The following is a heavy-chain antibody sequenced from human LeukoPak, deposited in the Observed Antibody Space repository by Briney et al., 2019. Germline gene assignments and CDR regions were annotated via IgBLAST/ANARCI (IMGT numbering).Heavy chain of an antibody. J-gene: IGHJ6*03. D-gene: IGHD1-26*01. CDR3: ARHNTDRGGAADWGNYYYYYMDV. CDR1: GGSISSSSYY. V-gene: IGHV4-39*01. CDR2: IYYSGST. Sequence: SETLSLTCTVSGGSISSSSYYWGWIRQPPGKGLEWIGSIYYSGSTYSNPSIKSRITISVDTSKNQFSLKLSSVTAADTAAYYCARHNTDRGGAADWGNYYYYYMDVWGNGTTVTVSS.